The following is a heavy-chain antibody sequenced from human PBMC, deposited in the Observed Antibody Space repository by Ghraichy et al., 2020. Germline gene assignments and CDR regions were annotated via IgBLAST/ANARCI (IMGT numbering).Heavy chain of an antibody. CDR1: SEG. CDR2: IKQDGSEK. CDR3: ARDQGSGWYNDY. V-gene: IGHV3-7*01. Sequence: SEGGSWGRQAPGRGLEGVANIKQDGSEKYSVDSVKGRFTISRDNAKNSLYLQMNSLRAEDTAVYYCARDQGSGWYNDYWGQGTLVTVSS. D-gene: IGHD6-19*01. J-gene: IGHJ4*02.